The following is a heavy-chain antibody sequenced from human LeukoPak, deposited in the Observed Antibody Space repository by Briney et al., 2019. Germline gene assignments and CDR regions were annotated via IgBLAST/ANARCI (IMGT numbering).Heavy chain of an antibody. D-gene: IGHD3-22*01. CDR1: GYTFTSYY. Sequence: ASVKVSCKASGYTFTSYYMHWVRQAPGQGLEWMGIINPSGGSTSYAQKFQGRVTMTRDTSTSTVYMELSSLRSEDTAVYYCARLPHRTYYYDSSGYSSDYWGQGTLVTVSS. CDR3: ARLPHRTYYYDSSGYSSDY. CDR2: INPSGGST. V-gene: IGHV1-46*01. J-gene: IGHJ4*02.